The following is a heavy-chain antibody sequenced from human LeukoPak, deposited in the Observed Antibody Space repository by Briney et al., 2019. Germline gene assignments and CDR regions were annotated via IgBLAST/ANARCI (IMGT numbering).Heavy chain of an antibody. CDR2: ITGTGGDT. V-gene: IGHV3-23*01. CDR1: GITFSSYA. Sequence: PGGSLRLSCAASGITFSSYAMNWVRQAPGKGLEWVSSITGTGGDTNYADSVKGRVTISADKSIGTAYLQWNSLKASDTAMYYCARQKRRSYISGSYVSRGDRAFDIWGQGTMVTVSS. J-gene: IGHJ3*02. D-gene: IGHD3-10*01. CDR3: ARQKRRSYISGSYVSRGDRAFDI.